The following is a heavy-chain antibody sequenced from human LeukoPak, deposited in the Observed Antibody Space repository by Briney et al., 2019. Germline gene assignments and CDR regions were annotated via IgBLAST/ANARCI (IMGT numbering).Heavy chain of an antibody. CDR3: ARGRESSLDY. Sequence: TSETLSLTCAVYGGSFSGYYWSWIRQPPGKGLEWIGEINHSGSTNYNPSLKSRVTISVDTSKNQFSLKLSSVTAADTAVYYCARGRESSLDYWGQGTLVTVSS. J-gene: IGHJ4*02. V-gene: IGHV4-34*01. CDR1: GGSFSGYY. CDR2: INHSGST.